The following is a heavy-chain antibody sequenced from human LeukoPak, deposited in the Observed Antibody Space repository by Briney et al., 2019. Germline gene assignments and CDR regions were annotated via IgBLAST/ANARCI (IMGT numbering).Heavy chain of an antibody. D-gene: IGHD5-12*01. Sequence: SETLSLTCTVSGGSISSGSYYWSWIRQPAGKGLEWIGRIYTSGSTNYNPSLKSRVTISVDTSKNQFSLKLSSVTAADTAVYYCATIGGYDDYWGQGTLVTVSS. J-gene: IGHJ4*02. CDR3: ATIGGYDDY. CDR2: IYTSGST. CDR1: GGSISSGSYY. V-gene: IGHV4-61*02.